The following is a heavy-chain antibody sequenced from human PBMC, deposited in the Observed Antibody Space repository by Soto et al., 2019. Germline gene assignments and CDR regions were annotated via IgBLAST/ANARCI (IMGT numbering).Heavy chain of an antibody. D-gene: IGHD3-3*01. J-gene: IGHJ4*02. CDR2: IIPIFGTA. CDR3: ARRRLITIFGVVISDPTDY. Sequence: ASVKVSCKASGGTFSSYAISWVRQAPGQGLEWMGGIIPIFGTANYAQKFQRRVTITADESTSTAYMELSSLRSEDTAVYYCARRRLITIFGVVISDPTDYWGQGTLVTVSS. V-gene: IGHV1-69*13. CDR1: GGTFSSYA.